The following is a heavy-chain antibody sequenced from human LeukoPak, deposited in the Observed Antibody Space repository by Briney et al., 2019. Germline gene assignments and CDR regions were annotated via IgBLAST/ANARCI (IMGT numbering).Heavy chain of an antibody. J-gene: IGHJ3*02. V-gene: IGHV4-39*01. CDR2: IYYSGST. D-gene: IGHD6-13*01. CDR1: GGSISSSSYY. Sequence: SETLSLTCTVSGGSISSSSYYWGWIRQPPGKGLEWIGSIYYSGSTYYNPSLKSRVTISVDTSKNQFSLKLSSVTAADTAVYYCARRTQPPGIAAAGNRGYAFDIWGQGTMVTVSS. CDR3: ARRTQPPGIAAAGNRGYAFDI.